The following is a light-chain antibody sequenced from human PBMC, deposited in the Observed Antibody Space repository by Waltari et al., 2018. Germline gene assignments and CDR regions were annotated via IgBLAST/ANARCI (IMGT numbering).Light chain of an antibody. CDR1: QSVSSN. Sequence: IVMTQSPATRSVSPGERATLSCRASQSVSSNLAWYPQKPGQAPRLLIYGASTRATGIPARFSGSGSGTEFTLTISSLQSEDFAVYYCQQYNNWPPNTFGQGTKLEIK. J-gene: IGKJ2*01. CDR2: GAS. V-gene: IGKV3D-15*01. CDR3: QQYNNWPPNT.